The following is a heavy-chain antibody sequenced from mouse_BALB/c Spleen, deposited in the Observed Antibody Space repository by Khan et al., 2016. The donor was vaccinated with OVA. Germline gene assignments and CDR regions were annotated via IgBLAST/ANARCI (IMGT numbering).Heavy chain of an antibody. CDR1: GYTFTDYV. V-gene: IGHV1-77*01. Sequence: QVQLKESGPELVKPGASVKMSCKASGYTFTDYVMNWVKQRTGQGLEWIGQIYPGSDSTYYNEKFKGKATLTADRSSSTAYMQLSSLTSEDTAVYFSASAECDVFAYWGQGTLVTVSA. CDR3: ASAECDVFAY. J-gene: IGHJ3*01. CDR2: IYPGSDST. D-gene: IGHD2-13*01.